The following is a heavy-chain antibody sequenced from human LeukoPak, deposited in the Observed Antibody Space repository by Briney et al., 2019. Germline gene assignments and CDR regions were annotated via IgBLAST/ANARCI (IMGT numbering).Heavy chain of an antibody. V-gene: IGHV3-30*03. J-gene: IGHJ6*02. CDR3: ARDIPTYYYGSRLDPYYYGMDV. Sequence: PGRSLRLSCAASGFTFSNYGMHWVRQAPGKGLEWVAVISYDGSNKYYADSVKGRFTISRDNSKNTLYLQMNSLRAEDAAVYYCARDIPTYYYGSRLDPYYYGMDVWGQGTTVTVSS. CDR2: ISYDGSNK. D-gene: IGHD3-10*01. CDR1: GFTFSNYG.